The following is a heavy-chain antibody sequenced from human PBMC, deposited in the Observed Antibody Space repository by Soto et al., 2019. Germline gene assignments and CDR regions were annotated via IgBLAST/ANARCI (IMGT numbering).Heavy chain of an antibody. J-gene: IGHJ4*02. D-gene: IGHD1-26*01. CDR3: ARHHRGGYYMFHY. V-gene: IGHV4-39*01. CDR2: IYYSGTT. CDR1: GGSVSSTNYY. Sequence: SETLSLTCTVSGGSVSSTNYYWGWIRQPPGKGLEWIGSIYYSGTTYYNPSLKSRVTISVNTSKSQFSLNLSSVTAADTAVYYCARHHRGGYYMFHYWGQGTLVTVSS.